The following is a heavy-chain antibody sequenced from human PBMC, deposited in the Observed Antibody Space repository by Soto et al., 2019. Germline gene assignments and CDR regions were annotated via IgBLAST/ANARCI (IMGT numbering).Heavy chain of an antibody. CDR3: AKPKGGQWSWCADFDV. J-gene: IGHJ3*01. CDR1: GFTFSSYA. CDR2: ITNSGVDT. D-gene: IGHD2-8*02. V-gene: IGHV3-23*01. Sequence: DVQLLESGGGLVQPGGSLRLSCAASGFTFSSYAMTWVRQAPGKGLEWVSSITNSGVDTYYADSVKGRFTISRDNSKNPLFLQVHSLRVEDPALYYCAKPKGGQWSWCADFDVWGQGTVVTVAS.